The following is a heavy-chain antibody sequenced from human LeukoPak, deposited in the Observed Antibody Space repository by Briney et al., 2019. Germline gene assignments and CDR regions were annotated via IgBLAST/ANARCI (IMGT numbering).Heavy chain of an antibody. Sequence: KTSETLSLTCTVSGGSISDYYWSWIRQPPGKGLEWIGYIYYSGSTNYNPSLKSRVTISVDTSKNQFSLKLSSVTAADTAVYYCARMTTVSVDAFDIWGQGTMVTVSS. V-gene: IGHV4-59*01. CDR2: IYYSGST. CDR3: ARMTTVSVDAFDI. J-gene: IGHJ3*02. D-gene: IGHD4-17*01. CDR1: GGSISDYY.